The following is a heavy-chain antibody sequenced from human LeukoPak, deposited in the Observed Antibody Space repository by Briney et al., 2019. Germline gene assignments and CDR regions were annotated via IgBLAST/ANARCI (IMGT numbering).Heavy chain of an antibody. CDR3: ARDRAAAGEEGWFDP. CDR1: GGSISSGGYS. V-gene: IGHV4-30-2*01. Sequence: PSETLSLTCAVSGGSISSGGYSWSWIRQPPGKGLEWIGYIYHSGSTYYNPSLKSRVTISVDRSKNQFSLKLSSVTAADTAVYYCARDRAAAGEEGWFDPWGQGTLVTVSS. D-gene: IGHD6-13*01. J-gene: IGHJ5*02. CDR2: IYHSGST.